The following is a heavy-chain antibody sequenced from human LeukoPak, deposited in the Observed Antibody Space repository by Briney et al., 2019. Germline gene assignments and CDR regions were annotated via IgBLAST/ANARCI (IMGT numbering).Heavy chain of an antibody. Sequence: ASVKVSCKASGYTFTSYAMHWVRQAPGQRLEWMGWINAGNGNTKYSQEFQGRVTITRDTSASTAYMELRSLRSDDTAVYYCARDTYDSSGYYYDAFDIWGQGTMVTVSS. CDR2: INAGNGNT. J-gene: IGHJ3*02. D-gene: IGHD3-22*01. V-gene: IGHV1-3*01. CDR3: ARDTYDSSGYYYDAFDI. CDR1: GYTFTSYA.